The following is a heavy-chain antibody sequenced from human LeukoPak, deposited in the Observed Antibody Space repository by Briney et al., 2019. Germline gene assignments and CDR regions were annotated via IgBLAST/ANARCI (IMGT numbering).Heavy chain of an antibody. CDR2: IYSSGTT. V-gene: IGHV4-4*07. CDR3: ARDFVNTVTRDAYDI. CDR1: GGSISSYY. J-gene: IGHJ3*02. D-gene: IGHD4-17*01. Sequence: SETLSLTCTVSGGSISSYYWSWIRQPAGKGLEWIGRIYSSGTTIYNPSLKSRVTMSVDTSKNQFSLKVTSVTAADRAVYYCARDFVNTVTRDAYDIWGRGTMVTVSS.